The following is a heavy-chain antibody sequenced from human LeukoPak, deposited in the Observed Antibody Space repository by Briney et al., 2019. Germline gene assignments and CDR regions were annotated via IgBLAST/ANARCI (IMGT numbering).Heavy chain of an antibody. CDR1: GFTFGDYY. D-gene: IGHD3-22*01. Sequence: PGGSLRLSCAASGFTFGDYYMDWVRQAPGKGLEWVGRTRDKANSYTTQYAASVKGRFTVSRGYSENSLYLQMSSLKTEDTAVYYCARASDYDQRSFDYWGQGTLVTVSS. CDR3: ARASDYDQRSFDY. V-gene: IGHV3-72*01. CDR2: TRDKANSYTT. J-gene: IGHJ4*02.